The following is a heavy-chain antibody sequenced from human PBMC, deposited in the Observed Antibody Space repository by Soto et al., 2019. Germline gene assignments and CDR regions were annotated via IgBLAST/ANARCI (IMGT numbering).Heavy chain of an antibody. Sequence: SETLSLTCTVSGGXICSYYWSWIRQPPGKGLEWIGYIYYSGSTNYNPSLKSRVTISVDTSKNQFSLKLSSVTAANTAVYYCARHVDPGVVAEPIDYWGQGTLVTVSS. V-gene: IGHV4-59*08. D-gene: IGHD2-15*01. CDR3: ARHVDPGVVAEPIDY. CDR2: IYYSGST. CDR1: GGXICSYY. J-gene: IGHJ4*02.